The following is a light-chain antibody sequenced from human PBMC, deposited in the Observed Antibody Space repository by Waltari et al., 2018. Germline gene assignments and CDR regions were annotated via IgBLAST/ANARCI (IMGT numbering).Light chain of an antibody. J-gene: IGKJ3*01. V-gene: IGKV3-11*01. CDR3: QHRDNWLFT. CDR1: QSIQTF. CDR2: NSS. Sequence: EIVLTQAPATLSFSPGDRATLSCRASQSIQTFLAWYQQKPGQAPRLLIYNSSLRASGVPVRFSGSGSGTDFTLTISHLEPEDFAFYFCQHRDNWLFTFGPGTKVESK.